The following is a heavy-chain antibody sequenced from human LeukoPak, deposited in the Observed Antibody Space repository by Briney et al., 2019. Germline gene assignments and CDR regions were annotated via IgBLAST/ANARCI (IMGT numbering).Heavy chain of an antibody. CDR3: ARSGLNRFDY. Sequence: PGGSLRLSCAASGFTFSSYAMSWVRQAPGKGLEWVSSISGSGGRTHYADSVRGRFTISRDNSKNTLYLQMNSLRAEDTAAYYCARSGLNRFDYWGQGTLVSVSS. CDR2: ISGSGGRT. V-gene: IGHV3-23*01. J-gene: IGHJ4*02. D-gene: IGHD2-15*01. CDR1: GFTFSSYA.